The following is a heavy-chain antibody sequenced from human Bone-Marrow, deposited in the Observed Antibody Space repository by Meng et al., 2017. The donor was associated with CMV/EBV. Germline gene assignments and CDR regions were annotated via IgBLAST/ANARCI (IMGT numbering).Heavy chain of an antibody. CDR1: GYTFTGYY. J-gene: IGHJ4*02. CDR2: INPNSGGT. CDR3: ARLFKRLDIVVVPAAIEYYFDY. D-gene: IGHD2-2*03. V-gene: IGHV1-2*02. Sequence: ASVKVSCKASGYTFTGYYMHWVRQAPGQGLEWMGWINPNSGGTNYAPKFQGRVTMTRDTSISTTYMELSRLRSDDTAVYYCARLFKRLDIVVVPAAIEYYFDYWGQGTRVTFSS.